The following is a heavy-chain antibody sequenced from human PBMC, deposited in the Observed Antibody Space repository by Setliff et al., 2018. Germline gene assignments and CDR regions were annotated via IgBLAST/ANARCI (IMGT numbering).Heavy chain of an antibody. CDR1: DDSISSRHYY. J-gene: IGHJ6*03. D-gene: IGHD1-26*01. CDR3: ATRKSSGRLYYMDV. Sequence: SETLSLTCTVSDDSISSRHYYWSWIRQPAGKGLEWLGQIYTSWSTNYNPSLKGRATMSVDTSKNQVSLRLSSVTAADTAVYYCATRKSSGRLYYMDVWGKGTTVTVSS. CDR2: IYTSWST. V-gene: IGHV4-61*09.